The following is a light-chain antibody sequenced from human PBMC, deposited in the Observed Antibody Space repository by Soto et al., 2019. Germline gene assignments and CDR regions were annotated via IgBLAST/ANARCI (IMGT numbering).Light chain of an antibody. V-gene: IGKV3-20*01. Sequence: EIVMTQSPATLSVSPGERATLSCRASQSVSSNLAWYQQKPGQTPRLIIYGASGRAAGIPDRLSGSGSGTDFTLTIIRLEPEDFAVYYCQQYATSPITFGQGTRLEI. J-gene: IGKJ5*01. CDR2: GAS. CDR3: QQYATSPIT. CDR1: QSVSSN.